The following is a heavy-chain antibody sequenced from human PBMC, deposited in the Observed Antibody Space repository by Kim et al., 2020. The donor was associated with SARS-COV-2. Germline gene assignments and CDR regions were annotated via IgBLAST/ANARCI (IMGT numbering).Heavy chain of an antibody. CDR3: ARDLFPEGTPFDY. J-gene: IGHJ4*02. CDR1: SGSISRYY. D-gene: IGHD2-15*01. Sequence: SETLSLTCTVSSGSISRYYWSWIRQSPGKGLEWIGYINHSGSTNYNPSLKSRVTISVDTSKNQFSLRLTSLTSADTAVYYCARDLFPEGTPFDYWGQGTLVTVSS. CDR2: INHSGST. V-gene: IGHV4-59*01.